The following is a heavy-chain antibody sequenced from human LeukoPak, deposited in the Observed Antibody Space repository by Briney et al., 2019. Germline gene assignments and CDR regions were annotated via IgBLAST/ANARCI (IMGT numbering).Heavy chain of an antibody. Sequence: QPGGSLRLSCAASGFTFNSYGMHWVRQAPGKGLEWLAFISYDGSNTYYADSVKGRFTVSRDNSKNTLYLEMRSLRAEDTAVYYCARDLHPRLTGYFDYWGQGTLVTVSS. D-gene: IGHD3-16*01. CDR3: ARDLHPRLTGYFDY. CDR2: ISYDGSNT. CDR1: GFTFNSYG. J-gene: IGHJ4*02. V-gene: IGHV3-30*02.